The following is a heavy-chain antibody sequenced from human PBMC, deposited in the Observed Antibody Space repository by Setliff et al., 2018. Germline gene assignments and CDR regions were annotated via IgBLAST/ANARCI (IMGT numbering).Heavy chain of an antibody. Sequence: SETLSLTCTVSGYSISSGYIWGWIRQPPGKGLEWVGNIGHTGSINYNPSLKSRLTISRDTSKNQVSRKLNSVTATDTAVYYCARDLGHGGDSDYWGQGILVTVSS. D-gene: IGHD2-21*02. CDR2: IGHTGSI. V-gene: IGHV4-38-2*02. CDR1: GYSISSGYI. J-gene: IGHJ4*02. CDR3: ARDLGHGGDSDY.